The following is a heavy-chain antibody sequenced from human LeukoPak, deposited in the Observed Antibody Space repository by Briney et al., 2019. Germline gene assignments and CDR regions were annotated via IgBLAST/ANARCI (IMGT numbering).Heavy chain of an antibody. Sequence: GESLKISCKGSGYSFTTYWIGWVSQMPGKGLEWMGIIYPGDSDTRYSPSFQGQITISADKSINTAYLQWNSLRASDTAMYYCARRLTTEETFDYWGQGTLVTVSS. CDR1: GYSFTTYW. CDR2: IYPGDSDT. V-gene: IGHV5-51*01. CDR3: ARRLTTEETFDY. D-gene: IGHD1-1*01. J-gene: IGHJ4*02.